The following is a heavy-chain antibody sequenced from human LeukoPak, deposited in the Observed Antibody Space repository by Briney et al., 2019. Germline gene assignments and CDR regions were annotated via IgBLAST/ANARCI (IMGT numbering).Heavy chain of an antibody. V-gene: IGHV3-48*01. Sequence: PGGSLRLSCAASGFTFSSYSMNWVRQAPGKGLEWVSYISSSSSTIYYADSVKGRFTISRDNSKNTLYLQMNSLRAEDTAVYYCARVVGATVDYWGQGTLVTVSS. J-gene: IGHJ4*02. CDR3: ARVVGATVDY. CDR1: GFTFSSYS. CDR2: ISSSSSTI. D-gene: IGHD1-26*01.